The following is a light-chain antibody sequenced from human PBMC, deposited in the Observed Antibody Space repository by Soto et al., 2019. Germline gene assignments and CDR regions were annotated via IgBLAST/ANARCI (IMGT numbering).Light chain of an antibody. CDR1: TGGVTSGHY. CDR3: FLTYSGGAV. V-gene: IGLV7-46*01. CDR2: DTT. J-gene: IGLJ3*02. Sequence: QTVVTQEPSLTVSPGGTVTLTCGSSTGGVTSGHYPYWFQQKPGQAPRTMIFDTTNKHSWTPARFSGSLLGGKAALTLSGAQPEDEADYYCFLTYSGGAVFGGGTKLTVL.